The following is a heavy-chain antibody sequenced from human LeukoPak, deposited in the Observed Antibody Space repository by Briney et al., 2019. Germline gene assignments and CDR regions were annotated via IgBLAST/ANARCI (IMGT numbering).Heavy chain of an antibody. CDR3: ATDQESDHSCYYVI. CDR2: ISYDGSNK. V-gene: IGHV3-30*03. D-gene: IGHD3-10*02. CDR1: GFTFSSYG. Sequence: GGSLRLSCAASGFTFSSYGMHWVRQAPGKGLEWVAVISYDGSNKYYADSVKGRFTISRDNYTNTLYLQMNTLGVEDTAVYYCATDQESDHSCYYVIGGQGTLVTASS. J-gene: IGHJ4*02.